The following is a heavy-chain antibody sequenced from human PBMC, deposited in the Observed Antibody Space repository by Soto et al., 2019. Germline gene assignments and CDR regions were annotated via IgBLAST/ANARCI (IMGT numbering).Heavy chain of an antibody. CDR1: GFSFNSYT. CDR3: ARTGVPYSGSYCYFDY. V-gene: IGHV3-30-3*01. J-gene: IGHJ4*02. D-gene: IGHD1-26*01. CDR2: ISYDGSNK. Sequence: PGGSLRLSCVASGFSFNSYTMYWVRQAPGKGLEWAAVISYDGSNKYNADSVKGRFTISRDNSKNTLYLEMNSLRAEDTAVYYCARTGVPYSGSYCYFDYWGQGTLVTVSS.